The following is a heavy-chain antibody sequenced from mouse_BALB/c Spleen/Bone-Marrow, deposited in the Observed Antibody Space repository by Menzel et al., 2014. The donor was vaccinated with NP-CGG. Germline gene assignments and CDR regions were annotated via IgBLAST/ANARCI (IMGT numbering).Heavy chain of an antibody. CDR2: IGLKSNNYAT. J-gene: IGHJ4*01. CDR3: TRGIYYGNYYAMDY. V-gene: IGHV6-6*02. D-gene: IGHD2-1*01. Sequence: EVQGVESGGGLVQPGGSMKLSCVASGFTFSNYWMNWVRQSPEKGLEWVAEIGLKSNNYATHYAESVKGRFTISRDDSKSSVYLQMNNLRAEDTGIYYCTRGIYYGNYYAMDYWGQGTSVTVSS. CDR1: GFTFSNYW.